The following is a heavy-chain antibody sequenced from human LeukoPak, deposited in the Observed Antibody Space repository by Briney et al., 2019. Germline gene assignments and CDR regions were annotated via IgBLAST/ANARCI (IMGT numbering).Heavy chain of an antibody. Sequence: ASVTVSCKASGYTFTTYGISWVRQAPGQGLEWMGWISAYNGNTKYAQRLQGRVTMSTDTSTSTTYMEVRSLRSDDTAVYYCARQSSSGHLNEYYFDYWGQGTLVTVSS. CDR2: ISAYNGNT. J-gene: IGHJ4*02. V-gene: IGHV1-18*01. CDR3: ARQSSSGHLNEYYFDY. D-gene: IGHD3-22*01. CDR1: GYTFTTYG.